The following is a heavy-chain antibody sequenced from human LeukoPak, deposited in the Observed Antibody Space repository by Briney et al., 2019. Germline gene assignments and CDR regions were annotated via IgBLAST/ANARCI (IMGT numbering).Heavy chain of an antibody. V-gene: IGHV1-2*02. CDR1: GYTFTGYY. Sequence: GASVKVSCKASGYTFTGYYMHWVRQAPGQGLEWMGWINPNSGGTNYAQKFQGRVTMTRDTSISTAYMELSRLRSDDTAVYYCARGSYCSSTSCYMSHYYYGMDVWGQGTTVTVSS. J-gene: IGHJ6*02. CDR2: INPNSGGT. CDR3: ARGSYCSSTSCYMSHYYYGMDV. D-gene: IGHD2-2*02.